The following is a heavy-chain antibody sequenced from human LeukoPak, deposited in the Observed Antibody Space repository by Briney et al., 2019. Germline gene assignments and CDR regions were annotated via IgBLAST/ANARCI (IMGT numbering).Heavy chain of an antibody. CDR2: INWNGGST. CDR3: AREQLGAMTALDY. J-gene: IGHJ4*02. Sequence: RPGGSLRLSCAASGFTFDDYGMNWVRQAPGKGLEWVSGINWNGGSTRYADSVKGRFTISRDNAKNSLYLQMNGLRAEDTALYYCAREQLGAMTALDYWGQGTLVTVSS. CDR1: GFTFDDYG. D-gene: IGHD2-21*02. V-gene: IGHV3-20*04.